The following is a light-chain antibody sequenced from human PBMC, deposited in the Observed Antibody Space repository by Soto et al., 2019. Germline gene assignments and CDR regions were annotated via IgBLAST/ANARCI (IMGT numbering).Light chain of an antibody. J-gene: IGLJ1*01. CDR1: NSNIGNKY. CDR2: ENN. Sequence: QSALTQPPSASGTPGQRVSISCSGSNSNIGNKYVSWYRQLPGTAPKLLIYENNKRPSGIPDRFSGSKSGTSATLGITGLETGDEADYYCATWDSSLSGGVFGTGTKVTVL. CDR3: ATWDSSLSGGV. V-gene: IGLV1-51*02.